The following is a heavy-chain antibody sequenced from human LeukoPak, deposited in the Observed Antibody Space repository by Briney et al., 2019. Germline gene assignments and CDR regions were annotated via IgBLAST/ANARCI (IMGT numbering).Heavy chain of an antibody. V-gene: IGHV4-39*07. Sequence: SETLSLTCTVSGGSISSSSYYWGWIRQPPGKGLEWIGSIYYSGSTYYNPSLKSRVTISVDTSKNQFSLKLSSVTAADTAVYYCARDRKVDPGIQLWLDWFDPWGQGTLVTVSS. CDR1: GGSISSSSYY. J-gene: IGHJ5*02. CDR3: ARDRKVDPGIQLWLDWFDP. CDR2: IYYSGST. D-gene: IGHD5-18*01.